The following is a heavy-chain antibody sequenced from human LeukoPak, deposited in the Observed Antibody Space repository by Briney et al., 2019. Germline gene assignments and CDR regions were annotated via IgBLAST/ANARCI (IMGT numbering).Heavy chain of an antibody. CDR2: INHSGST. V-gene: IGHV4-34*01. CDR1: GGSFSGYY. CDR3: ARGIRSWFDP. J-gene: IGHJ5*02. Sequence: PSETLSLTCAVYGGSFSGYYWSWIRQPPGKGLEWIGEINHSGSTNYNPSLKSRVTISVDTSKNQFSLKLSSVTAADTAVYYCARGIRSWFDPWGQGTLVTVSS.